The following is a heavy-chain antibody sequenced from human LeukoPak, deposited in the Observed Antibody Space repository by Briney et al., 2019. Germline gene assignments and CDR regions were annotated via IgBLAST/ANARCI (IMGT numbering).Heavy chain of an antibody. CDR1: GGSISSGGYS. V-gene: IGHV4-30-4*07. CDR3: ARHRSGGYYGSGNYFDY. CDR2: IYHIGYISQSGNI. D-gene: IGHD3-10*01. J-gene: IGHJ4*02. Sequence: SETLSLTCAVSGGSISSGGYSWSWIRQPPRTGLEWIGYIYHIGYISQSGNIYQNPSLKSRVTISLDTSKNQFSLKLSSVTAADTAVYYCARHRSGGYYGSGNYFDYWGQGTLVTVSS.